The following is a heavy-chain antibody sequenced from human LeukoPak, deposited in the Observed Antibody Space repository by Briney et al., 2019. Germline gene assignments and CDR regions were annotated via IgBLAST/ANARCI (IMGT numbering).Heavy chain of an antibody. V-gene: IGHV3-30*18. D-gene: IGHD3-22*01. Sequence: GGSLGLSCAASGFTFSSYGMHWVRQAPGKGLEWVSVISYDGSTKYYADSVKGRFTISRDNSKNTLYLQMDSLRAEDTAVYYCANPLLYDSSPLEDYWGQGTLVTVSS. CDR1: GFTFSSYG. J-gene: IGHJ4*02. CDR2: ISYDGSTK. CDR3: ANPLLYDSSPLEDY.